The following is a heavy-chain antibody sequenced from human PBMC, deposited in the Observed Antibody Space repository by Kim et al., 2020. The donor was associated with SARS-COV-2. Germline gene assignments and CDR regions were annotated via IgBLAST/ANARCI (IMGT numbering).Heavy chain of an antibody. J-gene: IGHJ3*01. Sequence: TLSLTCAISGDSVSSNTAVWNWIRQSPSRGLEWLGRTYYRSKWYDDYAVSVKSRMSINPDTSKNQFSLQLNSVTPEDTAVYYCARDSVEVARKPFDVWGQGTMVTVSS. CDR3: ARDSVEVARKPFDV. CDR2: TYYRSKWYD. V-gene: IGHV6-1*01. D-gene: IGHD6-19*01. CDR1: GDSVSSNTAV.